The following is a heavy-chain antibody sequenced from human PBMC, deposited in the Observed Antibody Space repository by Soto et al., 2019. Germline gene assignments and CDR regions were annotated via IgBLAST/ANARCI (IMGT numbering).Heavy chain of an antibody. CDR3: ARDAPIRFLEWLPHLNYYYGMDV. V-gene: IGHV1-18*01. CDR1: GYTFTSYG. CDR2: ISAYNGNT. D-gene: IGHD3-3*01. Sequence: ASVKVSCKASGYTFTSYGISWVRQAPGQGLEWMGWISAYNGNTNYAQKLQGRVTMTTDTSTSTAYMELRSLRSDDTAVYYCARDAPIRFLEWLPHLNYYYGMDVWGQGTTVTVSS. J-gene: IGHJ6*02.